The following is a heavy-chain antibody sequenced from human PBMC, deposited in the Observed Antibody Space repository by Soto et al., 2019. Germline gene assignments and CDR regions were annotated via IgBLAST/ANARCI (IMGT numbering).Heavy chain of an antibody. V-gene: IGHV2-5*02. CDR2: IYWDDDK. CDR3: AHRGYMYGTWDQGYFDD. CDR1: GFSLTTSGVG. J-gene: IGHJ4*02. D-gene: IGHD5-18*01. Sequence: QITLKESGPTRVRPTQTLALTCTFSGFSLTTSGVGVGWIRKTPGKALEWLAVIYWDDDKRYSPSLKSRLTTPKDTSKILVVLTMPDRDPVDTATFFCAHRGYMYGTWDQGYFDDGGQGTLVPVSS.